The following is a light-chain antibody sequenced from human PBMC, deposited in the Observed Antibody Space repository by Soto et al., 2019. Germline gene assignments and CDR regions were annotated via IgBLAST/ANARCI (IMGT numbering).Light chain of an antibody. Sequence: QSALTQPRSVSGSPGQAVTFSCTGTNSDVGGYNYVSWYQQHPDKAPKLMIYDVSKRPSGVPDRFSGSKSGNTASLTISGIQAEDEADYFCSSFAGSYTHVFGTGTKVTVL. CDR1: NSDVGGYNY. V-gene: IGLV2-11*01. CDR2: DVS. J-gene: IGLJ1*01. CDR3: SSFAGSYTHV.